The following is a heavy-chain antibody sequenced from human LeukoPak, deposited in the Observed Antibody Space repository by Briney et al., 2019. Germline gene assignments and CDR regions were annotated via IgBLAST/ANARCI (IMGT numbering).Heavy chain of an antibody. CDR3: AKSGYNRFDY. CDR1: GFSFSNYW. V-gene: IGHV3-23*01. CDR2: ISGSGSGGST. D-gene: IGHD5-24*01. J-gene: IGHJ4*02. Sequence: PGGSLRLACAASGFSFSNYWMSWVRQAPGKGLEWVSSISGSGSGGSTYYADSVKGRFTISRDNSKNTLYLQMNSLRVEDTAVSYCAKSGYNRFDYWGQGTLVTVSS.